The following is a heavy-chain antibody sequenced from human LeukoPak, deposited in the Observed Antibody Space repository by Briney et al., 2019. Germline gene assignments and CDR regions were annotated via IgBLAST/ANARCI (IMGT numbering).Heavy chain of an antibody. CDR1: GFTFSSYA. J-gene: IGHJ4*02. Sequence: PGGSLRLSCAASGFTFSSYAMSWVHQAPGKGLEWVSAISGSGGSTYYADSVKGQFTNSRDNSKNTLDLQMNSLRAEGTAVYYCAKSVVGDSSGYGHWGQGTLVTLSS. CDR3: AKSVVGDSSGYGH. D-gene: IGHD3-22*01. CDR2: ISGSGGST. V-gene: IGHV3-23*01.